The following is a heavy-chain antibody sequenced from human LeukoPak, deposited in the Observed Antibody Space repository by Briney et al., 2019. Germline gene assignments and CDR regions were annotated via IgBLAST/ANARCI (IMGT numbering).Heavy chain of an antibody. CDR3: ASMRWFGESSDY. D-gene: IGHD3-10*01. CDR2: IRSDGSNK. J-gene: IGHJ4*02. V-gene: IGHV3-30*02. Sequence: GGSLRLSCAGSGFSFSSYGMHWVRQAPGKGLEWMAFIRSDGSNKYYADSVKGRFTISRDNSKNTLYLQMNSLRAEDTAVYYCASMRWFGESSDYWGQGTLVTVSS. CDR1: GFSFSSYG.